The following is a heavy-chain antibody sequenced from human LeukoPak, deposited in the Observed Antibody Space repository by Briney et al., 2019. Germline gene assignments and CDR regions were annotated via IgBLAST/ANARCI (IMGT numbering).Heavy chain of an antibody. CDR2: ITSDGGTT. V-gene: IGHV3-64D*06. J-gene: IGHJ4*02. CDR3: VKDLTGSWDY. CDR1: GFTFNNYA. Sequence: PGGSLRLSCSASGFTFNNYAMHWVRQAPGKGLEYVSAITSDGGTTYYGDSVRGRFTISRDNSKNTVYLQMSSLRPEDTAVYYCVKDLTGSWDYWGQGTLVTVS. D-gene: IGHD3-9*01.